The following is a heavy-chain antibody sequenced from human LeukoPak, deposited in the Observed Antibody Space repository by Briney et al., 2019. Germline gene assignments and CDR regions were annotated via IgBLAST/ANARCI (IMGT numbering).Heavy chain of an antibody. CDR3: ARVRDSGSYFGLDS. V-gene: IGHV1-2*02. Sequence: EASVKVSCTASGYTFTGYYIHWVRQAPGQGLEWMGWINPNSGGTSYAQKFQGRVTMTRDTSISTAYMELSRLRSDDTAVYYCARVRDSGSYFGLDSWGQGSLVTVSS. D-gene: IGHD1-26*01. CDR2: INPNSGGT. CDR1: GYTFTGYY. J-gene: IGHJ4*02.